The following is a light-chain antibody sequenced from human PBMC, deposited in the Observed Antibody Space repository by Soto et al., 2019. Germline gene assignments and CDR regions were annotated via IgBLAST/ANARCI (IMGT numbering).Light chain of an antibody. V-gene: IGKV3-15*01. J-gene: IGKJ1*01. CDR2: DAS. Sequence: EIVMTQSPATLSVSPGERATLSCRASHSVSSSLAWYQQRPGQAPRLLIYDASTRATGIPARFSGSGSGTEFTLTISSLQPDDFATYYCQHYNSYSEAFGQGTKVDIK. CDR3: QHYNSYSEA. CDR1: HSVSSS.